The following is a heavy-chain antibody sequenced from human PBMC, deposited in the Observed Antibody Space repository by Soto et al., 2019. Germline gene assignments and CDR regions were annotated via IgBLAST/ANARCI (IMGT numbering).Heavy chain of an antibody. V-gene: IGHV3-33*01. Sequence: VGSLRLSCAASGFTFSSYGMHCVRHSPGKGLEWVAVIWYDGSNKYYADSVKGRFTISRDNSKNTLYLQMNSLRAEDTAVYYCATSAVAGMNYFDYWGQGTLVTVSS. CDR2: IWYDGSNK. CDR1: GFTFSSYG. J-gene: IGHJ4*02. CDR3: ATSAVAGMNYFDY. D-gene: IGHD6-19*01.